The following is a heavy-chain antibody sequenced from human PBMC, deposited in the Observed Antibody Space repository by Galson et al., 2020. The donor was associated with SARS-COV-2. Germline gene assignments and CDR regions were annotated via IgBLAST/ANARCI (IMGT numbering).Heavy chain of an antibody. CDR3: ARAPRRFTYSAHIDY. J-gene: IGHJ4*02. CDR2: INPNSGGT. V-gene: IGHV1-2*06. D-gene: IGHD2-15*01. CDR1: GYTFTGYY. Sequence: ASVKVSCKASGYTFTGYYMHWVRQAPGQGLEWMGRINPNSGGTNYAQKFQGRVTMTRDTSISTAYMELSRLRSDDTAVYYCARAPRRFTYSAHIDYWGQGTLVTVSS.